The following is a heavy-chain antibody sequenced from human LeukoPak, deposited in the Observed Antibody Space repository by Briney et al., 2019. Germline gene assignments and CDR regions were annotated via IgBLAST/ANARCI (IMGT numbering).Heavy chain of an antibody. J-gene: IGHJ3*02. V-gene: IGHV3-48*01. CDR3: ARYGNGAWLGHYAFDM. CDR1: GLTISSHS. Sequence: GGSLRLSCAASGLTISSHSMNWVRQAPGKGLEWISYISYDSAIKYYADSVRGRFTISRDNAKNSLYLQMHSLSAEDTAVYYCARYGNGAWLGHYAFDMWGQGTMVTVSS. D-gene: IGHD6-19*01. CDR2: ISYDSAIK.